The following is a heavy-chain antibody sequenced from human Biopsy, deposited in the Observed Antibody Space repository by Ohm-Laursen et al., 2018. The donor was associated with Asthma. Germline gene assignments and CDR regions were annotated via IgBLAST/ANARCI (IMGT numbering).Heavy chain of an antibody. D-gene: IGHD1-1*01. Sequence: SLRLSCSASGFTFSDYYMSWIRLAPGKGLEWISYINGKSNSIEYADSVKGRFTISRDNAKNSLYLQMNSLRAEDTAVYYCVRDGTDDAFDIWGQGTVVSVSS. J-gene: IGHJ3*02. CDR1: GFTFSDYY. CDR2: INGKSNSI. CDR3: VRDGTDDAFDI. V-gene: IGHV3-11*04.